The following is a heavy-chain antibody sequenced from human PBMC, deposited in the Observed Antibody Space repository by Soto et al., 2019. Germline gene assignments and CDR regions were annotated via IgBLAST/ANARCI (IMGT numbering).Heavy chain of an antibody. CDR1: GYTFTGYY. J-gene: IGHJ4*02. V-gene: IGHV1-2*02. D-gene: IGHD1-26*01. CDR2: ISPQTGGT. CDR3: GRGRSGELVIFY. Sequence: RASVKVSCKCSGYTFTGYYIHWVRQTPGQGPEWMGEISPQTGGTKYAQKYQGRVTMTRDTSITTVYMELSNLSPDDTAVYYCGRGRSGELVIFYWGQGTLVTVSS.